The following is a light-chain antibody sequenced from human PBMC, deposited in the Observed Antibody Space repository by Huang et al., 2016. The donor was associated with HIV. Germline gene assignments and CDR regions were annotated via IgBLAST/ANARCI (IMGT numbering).Light chain of an antibody. Sequence: EIVLTQSPDTLSLSPGDRATLSCRASQSVSSNYLAWYKQNPGQAPRLLIYGASRRATGVPDRFSGSGSGKDFTLTISRLDPEDFAMYYCQQYDSSPVTFGGGTKVEMK. J-gene: IGKJ4*01. CDR1: QSVSSNY. CDR3: QQYDSSPVT. CDR2: GAS. V-gene: IGKV3-20*01.